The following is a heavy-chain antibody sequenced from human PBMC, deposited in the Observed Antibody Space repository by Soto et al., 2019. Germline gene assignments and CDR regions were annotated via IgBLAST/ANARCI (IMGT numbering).Heavy chain of an antibody. V-gene: IGHV1-69*13. J-gene: IGHJ4*02. CDR3: ARAHPYYYDSPRSWQAFDY. D-gene: IGHD3-22*01. CDR1: GGTFSSYA. Sequence: ASVKVSCKASGGTFSSYAISWVRQAPGQGLEWMGGIIPIFGTANYAQKFQGRVTITADESTSTAYMELSSLRSEDTAVYYCARAHPYYYDSPRSWQAFDYWGQGTLVTVSS. CDR2: IIPIFGTA.